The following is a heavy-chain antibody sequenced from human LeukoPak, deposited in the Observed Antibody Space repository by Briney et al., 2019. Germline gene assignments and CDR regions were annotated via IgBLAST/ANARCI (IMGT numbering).Heavy chain of an antibody. D-gene: IGHD2-8*01. V-gene: IGHV1-69*04. CDR2: IIPILGIA. Sequence: ASVKVSCKASGGTFSSYAISWVRQAPGQGLEWMGRIIPILGIANYAQKFQGRVTITADKSTSTAYMELSSLRSEDTAVYYCARDRSIVLAWFDPWGQGTLVTVSS. J-gene: IGHJ5*02. CDR1: GGTFSSYA. CDR3: ARDRSIVLAWFDP.